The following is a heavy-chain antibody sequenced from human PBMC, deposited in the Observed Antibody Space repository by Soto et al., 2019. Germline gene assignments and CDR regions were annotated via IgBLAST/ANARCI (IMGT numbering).Heavy chain of an antibody. D-gene: IGHD3-22*01. V-gene: IGHV3-33*01. CDR1: GFTFNTYG. Sequence: QVQLVESGGGVIQPGRSLRLSCAASGFTFNTYGMHWVRQAPGKGLEWVAVIWADGSDKYYADSVKGRFTISRDNSKNTPYLQMNSLRAEDTAVYYSTTSGHYDSSGYYYLWGQGTLLTVSS. J-gene: IGHJ4*02. CDR2: IWADGSDK. CDR3: TTSGHYDSSGYYYL.